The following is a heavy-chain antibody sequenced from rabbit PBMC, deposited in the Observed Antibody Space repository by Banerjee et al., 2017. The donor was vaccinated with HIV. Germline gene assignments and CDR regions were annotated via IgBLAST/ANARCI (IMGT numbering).Heavy chain of an antibody. CDR3: ARDPSAGSAVYGYGLNL. J-gene: IGHJ4*01. CDR2: IYADSSGST. D-gene: IGHD6-1*01. CDR1: GFTISSSYY. Sequence: QSLAESGGDLVKPGASLTLTCTASGFTISSSYYMCWVRQAPGKGLEWIACIYADSSGSTYYASWAKGRFTISITSSTTVTLQMTSLTAADTATYFCARDPSAGSAVYGYGLNLWGPGTLVTVS. V-gene: IGHV1S40*01.